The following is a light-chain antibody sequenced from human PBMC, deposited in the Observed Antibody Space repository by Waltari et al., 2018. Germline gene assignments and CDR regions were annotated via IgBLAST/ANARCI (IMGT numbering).Light chain of an antibody. Sequence: EIVLTQSPATLSLSPGERATLSCRASQSVSSYLAWYQQKPGHAPRLHVYDASNRATGIPARVSGSGSGTDFTLTISSLEPEDFAVYYCQQRSNWPLTLTFGGGTKVEIK. V-gene: IGKV3-11*01. CDR3: QQRSNWPLTLT. J-gene: IGKJ4*01. CDR2: DAS. CDR1: QSVSSY.